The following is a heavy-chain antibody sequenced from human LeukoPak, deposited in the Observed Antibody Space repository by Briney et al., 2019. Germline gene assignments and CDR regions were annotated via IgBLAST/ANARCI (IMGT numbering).Heavy chain of an antibody. J-gene: IGHJ5*02. D-gene: IGHD3-10*01. Sequence: PSETLSLTCTVSGGSISSYYWSWIRQPPGHGLEWIGDIYYCGSTNYNPSLMSRVAISVDTSKNQFSLKLSSVAAADTAVYYCARVSFYYGSGSYYSPFDPWGQGTLVTVSS. CDR2: IYYCGST. V-gene: IGHV4-59*01. CDR1: GGSISSYY. CDR3: ARVSFYYGSGSYYSPFDP.